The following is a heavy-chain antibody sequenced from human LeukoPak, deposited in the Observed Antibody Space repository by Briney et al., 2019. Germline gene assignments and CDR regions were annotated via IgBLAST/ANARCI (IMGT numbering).Heavy chain of an antibody. J-gene: IGHJ4*02. Sequence: SETLSLTCTVSGGSISSGGHYWTWIRQHPGKDLEWIGYVYYSGTTYYNPSLRSRVTISVDTSKNQFSLELTSVTAADTAVYYCARDNSGWLYLDYWGQGTLVTVSS. CDR2: VYYSGTT. D-gene: IGHD6-19*01. CDR3: ARDNSGWLYLDY. V-gene: IGHV4-31*03. CDR1: GGSISSGGHY.